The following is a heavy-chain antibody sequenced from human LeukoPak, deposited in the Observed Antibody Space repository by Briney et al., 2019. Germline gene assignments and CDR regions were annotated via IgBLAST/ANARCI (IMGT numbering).Heavy chain of an antibody. CDR1: GYTLTELS. D-gene: IGHD1-26*01. Sequence: ASVKVSCKVSGYTLTELSMHWVRQAPGKGLEWMGGFDPEDGETIYAQKFQGRVTMTEDTSTDTAYVELSSLRSEDTAVYYCATFRGGGSYYEAFDYWGQGTLVTVSS. J-gene: IGHJ4*02. CDR3: ATFRGGGSYYEAFDY. V-gene: IGHV1-24*01. CDR2: FDPEDGET.